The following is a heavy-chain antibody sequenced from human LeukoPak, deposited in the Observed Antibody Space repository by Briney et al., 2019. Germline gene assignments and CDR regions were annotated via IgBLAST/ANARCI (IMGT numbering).Heavy chain of an antibody. J-gene: IGHJ4*02. D-gene: IGHD3-9*01. CDR2: INPSGGST. CDR3: ARAYDILTGPDY. Sequence: ASVTVSCKASGYTFTSYYMHWVRQAPGQGLEWMGVINPSGGSTSYAQKFQGRVTMTRDTSTSTVYMELSSLRSEDTAVYYCARAYDILTGPDYWGQGTLVTVSS. CDR1: GYTFTSYY. V-gene: IGHV1-46*01.